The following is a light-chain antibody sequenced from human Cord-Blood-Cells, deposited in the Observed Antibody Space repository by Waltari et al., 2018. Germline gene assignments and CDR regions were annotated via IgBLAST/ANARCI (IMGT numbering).Light chain of an antibody. CDR1: SSDVGSYNL. V-gene: IGLV2-23*01. Sequence: QSALTQPASVSGSPGQSITISCTGTSSDVGSYNLVSWYQQHPGKAPKLMIYGGSKRPSGVSKRFSGSKSGNTASLTISGLQAEDEADYYCCSYAGSSTLWVFGGGTKLTVL. CDR3: CSYAGSSTLWV. J-gene: IGLJ3*02. CDR2: GGS.